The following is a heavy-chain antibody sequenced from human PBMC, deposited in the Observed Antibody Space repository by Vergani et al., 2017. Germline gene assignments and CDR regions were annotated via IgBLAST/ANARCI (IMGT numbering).Heavy chain of an antibody. V-gene: IGHV3-15*01. Sequence: EVQLVESGGGLVKPGGSLRLSYAASGFTFSNAWMSWVRQAPGKGLEWLGRIKSKTDGGTTDYAAPVKGRFTISRDDSKNTLYLQMNSLKTEDTAVYYCTTVGAGVPAAILNYWGQGTLVTVSS. CDR2: IKSKTDGGTT. J-gene: IGHJ4*02. CDR1: GFTFSNAW. D-gene: IGHD2-2*02. CDR3: TTVGAGVPAAILNY.